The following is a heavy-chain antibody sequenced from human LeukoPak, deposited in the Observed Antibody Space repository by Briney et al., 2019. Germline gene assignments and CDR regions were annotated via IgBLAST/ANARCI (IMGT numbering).Heavy chain of an antibody. CDR2: INPNSGGT. V-gene: IGHV1-2*02. J-gene: IGHJ3*02. D-gene: IGHD3-9*01. CDR3: AREYYDILTGYVPGAFDI. CDR1: GYTFTGYY. Sequence: ASVKVSCKASGYTFTGYYMHWVRQAPGQGLEWMGWINPNSGGTNYAQKFQGRVTMTRDTSISTAYMELSRLRSDDMAVYYCAREYYDILTGYVPGAFDIWGQGTMVTVSS.